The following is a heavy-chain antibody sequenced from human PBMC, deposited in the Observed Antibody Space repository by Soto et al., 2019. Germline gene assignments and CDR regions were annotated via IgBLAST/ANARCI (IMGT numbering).Heavy chain of an antibody. D-gene: IGHD6-19*01. CDR1: GGSVSSGSYY. J-gene: IGHJ5*02. CDR2: IYYSGST. CDR3: AREIAVAHEGGWFDP. V-gene: IGHV4-61*01. Sequence: SETLSLTCTVSGGSVSSGSYYWSWIRQPPGKGLEWIGYIYYSGSTNYNPSLKSRVTISVDTSKNQFSLKLSSVTAADTAVYYCAREIAVAHEGGWFDPWGQGTLVTVSS.